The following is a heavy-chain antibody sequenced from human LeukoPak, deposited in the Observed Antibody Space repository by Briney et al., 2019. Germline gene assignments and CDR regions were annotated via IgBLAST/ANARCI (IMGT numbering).Heavy chain of an antibody. J-gene: IGHJ5*02. CDR3: ASDYGSGSYSHPRNWFDP. CDR2: ISAYNGNT. Sequence: ASVKVSCKASGYTFTSYGISWVRQAPGQGLVWMGWISAYNGNTNYAQKLQGRVTMTTDTSTSTAYMELRSLRSDDTAVYYCASDYGSGSYSHPRNWFDPWGQGTLVTVSS. CDR1: GYTFTSYG. V-gene: IGHV1-18*01. D-gene: IGHD3-10*01.